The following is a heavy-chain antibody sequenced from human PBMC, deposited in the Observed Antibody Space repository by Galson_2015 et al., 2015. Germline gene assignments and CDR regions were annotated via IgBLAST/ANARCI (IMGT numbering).Heavy chain of an antibody. CDR2: IYYSGST. CDR3: ARDRGYCTNGVCYPRPLFDY. V-gene: IGHV4-59*01. CDR1: GGSISSYY. J-gene: IGHJ4*02. D-gene: IGHD2-8*01. Sequence: LSLTCTVSGGSISSYYWSWIRQPPGKGLEWIGYIYYSGSTNYNPSLKSRVTISVDTSKNQFSLKLSSVTAADTAVYYCARDRGYCTNGVCYPRPLFDYWGQGTLVTVSS.